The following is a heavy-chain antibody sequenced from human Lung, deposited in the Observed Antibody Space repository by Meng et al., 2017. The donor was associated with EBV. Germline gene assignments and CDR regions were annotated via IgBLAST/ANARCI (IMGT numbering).Heavy chain of an antibody. CDR1: GDSFNSPDYY. J-gene: IGHJ4*02. V-gene: IGHV4-30-4*01. CDR3: ARSPYSGSALPFFDY. Sequence: QVHRQGPGPGLVKPSQTLSLTCTVSGDSFNSPDYYWSWIRQPPEKGLEWIGYIYYSGSTYYNPSLKSRVSISGDTSNKQFSLKLTSVTAADTAVYYCARSPYSGSALPFFDYWGQGSLVTVSS. D-gene: IGHD1-26*01. CDR2: IYYSGST.